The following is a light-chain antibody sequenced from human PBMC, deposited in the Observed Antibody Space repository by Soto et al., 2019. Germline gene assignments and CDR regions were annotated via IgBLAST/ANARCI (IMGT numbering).Light chain of an antibody. CDR3: SSYEGSDDFV. J-gene: IGLJ1*01. CDR2: EVS. Sequence: QSALTQPPSASGSPGQSVAISCTGTSSDVGACNYVAWYQQHPGKVPKLMIYEVSKRPSGVPDRFSGSKSGNTASLTVSGLQADDEADYYCSSYEGSDDFVFGTGTKVTVL. V-gene: IGLV2-8*01. CDR1: SSDVGACNY.